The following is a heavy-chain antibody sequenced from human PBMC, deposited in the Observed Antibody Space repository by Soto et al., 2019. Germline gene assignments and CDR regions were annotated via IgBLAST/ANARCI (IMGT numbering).Heavy chain of an antibody. J-gene: IGHJ3*02. CDR1: GGTFSSYA. Sequence: QVQLVQSGAEVKKPGSSVKVSCKASGGTFSSYAISWVRQAPGQGLEWMGGIIPIFGTANYEQKYQSRVTITADESTSTAYMELSSLRSEDTAVYYCARANLDYGDPNDAFDIWGQGTMVTVSS. CDR3: ARANLDYGDPNDAFDI. D-gene: IGHD4-17*01. V-gene: IGHV1-69*01. CDR2: IIPIFGTA.